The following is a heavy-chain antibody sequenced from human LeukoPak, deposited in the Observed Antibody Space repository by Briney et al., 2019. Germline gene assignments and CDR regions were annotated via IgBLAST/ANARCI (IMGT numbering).Heavy chain of an antibody. CDR1: GYSISSGYY. CDR3: AGDYYYMDV. CDR2: IYHSGST. Sequence: PSETLSLTCTVSGYSISSGYYWGWIRQPPGRGLEWIGSIYHSGSTYYNPSLKSRVTISVDTSKNQFSLKLSSVTAADTAVYYCAGDYYYMDVWGKGTTVTVSS. V-gene: IGHV4-38-2*02. J-gene: IGHJ6*03.